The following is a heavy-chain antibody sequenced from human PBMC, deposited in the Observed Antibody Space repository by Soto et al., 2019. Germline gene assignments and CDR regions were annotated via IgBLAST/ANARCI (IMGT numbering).Heavy chain of an antibody. CDR1: GATFGNTA. D-gene: IGHD3-3*01. CDR3: ERDGDPGYSFWSGPLGGGRFDP. J-gene: IGHJ5*02. Sequence: QVQLVQSGAEVKEPGSSVNVSCKTSGATFGNTAVTWVRQAPGQGLEWIGGIVPLFGTANYAQKFRGRVTITADESTRTAYMELSSLRTDDTAVYYCERDGDPGYSFWSGPLGGGRFDPWGQGTLVTVSS. CDR2: IVPLFGTA. V-gene: IGHV1-69*12.